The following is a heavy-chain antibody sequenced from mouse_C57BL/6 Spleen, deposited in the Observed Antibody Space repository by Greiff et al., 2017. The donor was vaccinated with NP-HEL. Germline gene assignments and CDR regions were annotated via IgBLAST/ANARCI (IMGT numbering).Heavy chain of an antibody. CDR2: INPNNGGT. CDR3: ARSSYYYGSSYDYAMDY. D-gene: IGHD1-1*01. J-gene: IGHJ4*01. V-gene: IGHV1-22*01. CDR1: GYTFTDYN. Sequence: VQLQQSGPELVKPGASVKMSCKASGYTFTDYNMHWVKQSHGKSLEWIGYINPNNGGTSYNQKFKGKATLTVNKSSSTAYMELRSLTSEDSAVYYCARSSYYYGSSYDYAMDYWGQGTSVTVSS.